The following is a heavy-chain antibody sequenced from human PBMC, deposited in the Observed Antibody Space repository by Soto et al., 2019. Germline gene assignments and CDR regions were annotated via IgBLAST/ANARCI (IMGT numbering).Heavy chain of an antibody. Sequence: ASVKVSCKASGYTFTSYGISWVRQAPGQGLEWMGWISAYNGNTNYAQKLQGRVTMTKDTSTSTAYMELRSLRSDDTAVYYCARDRIYYGDYFSNDAFDIWGQGTMVTVSS. V-gene: IGHV1-18*01. D-gene: IGHD4-17*01. CDR1: GYTFTSYG. J-gene: IGHJ3*02. CDR3: ARDRIYYGDYFSNDAFDI. CDR2: ISAYNGNT.